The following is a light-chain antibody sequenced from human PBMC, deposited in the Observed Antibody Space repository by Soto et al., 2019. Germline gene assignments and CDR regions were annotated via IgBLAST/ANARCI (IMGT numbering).Light chain of an antibody. V-gene: IGLV2-8*01. J-gene: IGLJ2*01. CDR1: SSDVGGYNY. Sequence: QSALTQPPSASGSPGQSVTISCTGTSSDVGGYNYVSWYQQHPGKAPKLMIYEVSKRPSGVPDRFSGSKSGNTASLTVSGLQADDEADYYCSSYGGSNYHVVFGGGTKLTVL. CDR2: EVS. CDR3: SSYGGSNYHVV.